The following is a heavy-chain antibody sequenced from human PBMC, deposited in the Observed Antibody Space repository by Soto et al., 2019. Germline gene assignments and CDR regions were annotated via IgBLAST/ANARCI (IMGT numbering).Heavy chain of an antibody. CDR3: AAGVVPYGMDV. CDR1: GYTRTELS. D-gene: IGHD2-15*01. V-gene: IGHV1-24*01. CDR2: FDPEDAET. Sequence: GAAVKVSCKVSGYTRTELSMHCVLQPPGKGLEWMGGFDPEDAETIYARRFQGRVTMTEDTSADTAYMELSSLRSEDTAVYYCAAGVVPYGMDVWGQGTTVTVSS. J-gene: IGHJ6*02.